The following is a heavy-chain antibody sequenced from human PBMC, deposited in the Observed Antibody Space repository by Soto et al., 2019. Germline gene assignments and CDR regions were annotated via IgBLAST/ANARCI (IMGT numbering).Heavy chain of an antibody. CDR1: GYNFRSNG. CDR3: ASWAGQVHYFGGPFDD. J-gene: IGHJ4*02. D-gene: IGHD4-17*01. V-gene: IGHV1-18*04. CDR2: ISAYSGNT. Sequence: QVQLVQSGGEVRKPGASVKVSCKASGYNFRSNGISWVRQAPGQGLEWMAWISAYSGNTNYAQSIQGRVTVTRDTSTSTTYMELRSLRSGDTAVYYCASWAGQVHYFGGPFDDWGQGTLVTVSS.